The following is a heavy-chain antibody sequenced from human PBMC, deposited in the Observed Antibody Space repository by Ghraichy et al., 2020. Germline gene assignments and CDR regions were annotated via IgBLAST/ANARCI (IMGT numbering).Heavy chain of an antibody. CDR2: ISWNSGSI. CDR1: GFTFDDYA. V-gene: IGHV3-9*01. D-gene: IGHD1-1*01. Sequence: LRLSCAASGFTFDDYAMHWVRQAPGKGLEWVSGISWNSGSIGYADSVKGRFTISRDNAKNSLYLQMNSLRAEDTALYYCAKAPPGGWLEPFDYWGQGTLVTVSS. J-gene: IGHJ4*02. CDR3: AKAPPGGWLEPFDY.